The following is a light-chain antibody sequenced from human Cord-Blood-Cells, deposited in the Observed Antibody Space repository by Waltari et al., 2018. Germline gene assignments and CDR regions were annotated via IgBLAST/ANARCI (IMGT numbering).Light chain of an antibody. J-gene: IGKJ5*01. CDR2: LGS. Sequence: IVMTQSPLSLPVTPGEPASISCRSSQSILHSNGYNYLDWYLQKPGQSPQILIYLGSNRASGVPDRFSGSGSGTDFTLKISRVEAEDVGVYYCMQALQTPITFGQGTRLEIK. CDR3: MQALQTPIT. CDR1: QSILHSNGYNY. V-gene: IGKV2-28*01.